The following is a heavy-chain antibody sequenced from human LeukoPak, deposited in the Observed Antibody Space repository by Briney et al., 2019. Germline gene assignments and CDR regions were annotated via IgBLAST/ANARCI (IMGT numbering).Heavy chain of an antibody. Sequence: PGGSLRLSCVASAFTFSNHGMHWVRQAPGKGLEWVSVIAGDGGAKFYADSVKGRFTLSRDNSKNMFFLQMNSLTVEDTAVYYCAREATWGQWYFDHWGQGTPVTVSS. D-gene: IGHD6-19*01. CDR1: AFTFSNHG. CDR3: AREATWGQWYFDH. J-gene: IGHJ4*02. V-gene: IGHV3-30*03. CDR2: IAGDGGAK.